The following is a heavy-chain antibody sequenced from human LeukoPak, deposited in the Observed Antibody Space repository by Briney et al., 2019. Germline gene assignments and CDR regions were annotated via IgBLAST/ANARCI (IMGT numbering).Heavy chain of an antibody. CDR2: INPNNSVT. Sequence: GASVKVSCKASGYTFSGYFMHWVRQAPGQGLEWMGWINPNNSVTDYPQKFQGRVTMTRDTSISTAYMELSGLTSDDTAIYYCARVGMTTRAANDYWGQGTLVTVSS. CDR1: GYTFSGYF. CDR3: ARVGMTTRAANDY. J-gene: IGHJ4*02. D-gene: IGHD5-24*01. V-gene: IGHV1-2*02.